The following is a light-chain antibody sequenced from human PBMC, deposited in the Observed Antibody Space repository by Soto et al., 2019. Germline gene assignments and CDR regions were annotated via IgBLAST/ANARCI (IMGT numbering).Light chain of an antibody. Sequence: QSVLTQPASVSGSPGQSITISCTGTSSDVGGYNYVSWYQQHPGKAPKLMIYDVSNLPSGVSNRFSGSKSGNTASLTISGLQAEDEADYYCNSYTSSSTLNYVFGTGTKVTVL. V-gene: IGLV2-14*01. CDR2: DVS. CDR1: SSDVGGYNY. J-gene: IGLJ1*01. CDR3: NSYTSSSTLNYV.